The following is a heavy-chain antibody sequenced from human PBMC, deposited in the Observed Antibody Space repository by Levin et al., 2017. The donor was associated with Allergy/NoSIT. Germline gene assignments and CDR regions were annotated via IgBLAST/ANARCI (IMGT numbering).Heavy chain of an antibody. CDR1: GYNFTNYW. CDR2: IYPGDSDT. Sequence: RASVKVSCKGSGYNFTNYWIGWVRQMPGKGLEWMGIIYPGDSDTRYSPSFQGQVTISADKSISTAYLQWSSLKASDTAVYYCARNPCSSSSCPRRFFDYWGQGTLVTVSS. D-gene: IGHD2-2*01. CDR3: ARNPCSSSSCPRRFFDY. V-gene: IGHV5-51*01. J-gene: IGHJ4*02.